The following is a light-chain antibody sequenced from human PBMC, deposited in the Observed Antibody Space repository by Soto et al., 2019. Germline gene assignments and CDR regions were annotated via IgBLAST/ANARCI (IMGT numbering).Light chain of an antibody. CDR2: GAS. CDR1: QSIINNY. CDR3: QQYGTSPLMFT. J-gene: IGKJ2*01. V-gene: IGKV3-20*01. Sequence: ESVLAQSPCSLSLSPGETATLSCRASQSIINNYLAWYQQKPGQAPRLLIYGASIRATGVPDRFSGSGSGTDFTLTITRLEAEDLAVYYCQQYGTSPLMFTFGQGTKLGVK.